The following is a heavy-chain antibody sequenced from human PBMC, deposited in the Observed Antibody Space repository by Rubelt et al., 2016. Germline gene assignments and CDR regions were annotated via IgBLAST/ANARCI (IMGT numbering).Heavy chain of an antibody. CDR2: IYYSGST. J-gene: IGHJ4*02. Sequence: QVQLQESGPGLVKPSETLSLTCTVSGGSISRYYWSWIRQPPGNRLEWIGFIYYSGSTNYNPSLKSRVTISVDTSKNQFSLKLSYVTAADTAVYYCARSNYVDYWGQGTLVTVSS. V-gene: IGHV4-59*08. CDR3: ARSNYVDY. CDR1: GGSISRYY.